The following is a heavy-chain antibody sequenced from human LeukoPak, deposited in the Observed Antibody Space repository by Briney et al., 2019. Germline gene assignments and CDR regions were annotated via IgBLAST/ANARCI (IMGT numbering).Heavy chain of an antibody. V-gene: IGHV3-9*01. CDR1: GFTFDDYA. D-gene: IGHD6-13*01. J-gene: IGHJ4*02. CDR2: ISWSSGSI. CDR3: AKDRRGSITAVGSALDY. Sequence: PGGSLRLSCAASGFTFDDYAMHWVRQAPGEGLEWVSGISWSSGSIGYADSLKGRFTISRDNGKNSLYLQMNSLRAEDTALYYCAKDRRGSITAVGSALDYWGQGTLVTVSS.